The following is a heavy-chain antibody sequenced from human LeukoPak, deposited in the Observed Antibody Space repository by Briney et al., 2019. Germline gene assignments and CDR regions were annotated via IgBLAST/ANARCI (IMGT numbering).Heavy chain of an antibody. CDR2: ISSSSSYI. Sequence: GGSLRLSCAASGFTFSSYSMNWVRQAPGKGLEWVSSISSSSSYIYYADSVKGRFTISRDNAKHSLYLQMNSRRAEDTAVYYCARDRGSYYWGDYWGQGTLVTVSS. D-gene: IGHD1-26*01. J-gene: IGHJ4*02. V-gene: IGHV3-21*01. CDR3: ARDRGSYYWGDY. CDR1: GFTFSSYS.